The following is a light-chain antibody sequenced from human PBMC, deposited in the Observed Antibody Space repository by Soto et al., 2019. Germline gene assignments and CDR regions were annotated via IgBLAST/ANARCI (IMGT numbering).Light chain of an antibody. J-gene: IGKJ2*01. CDR1: QSISVH. V-gene: IGKV1-39*01. CDR2: AAS. CDR3: QQSYITPYT. Sequence: DLQMTQSPSSLSASVGDTVTITCRASQSISVHLNWYQQKPGKVPKLLIYAASNLQSGVPSRFSSTRSETDFALTSSSLQPEDFATYYCQQSYITPYTFGHGTKLEIK.